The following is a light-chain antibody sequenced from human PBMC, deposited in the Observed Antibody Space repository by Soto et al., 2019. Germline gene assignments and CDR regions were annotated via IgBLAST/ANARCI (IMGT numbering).Light chain of an antibody. CDR1: NIGSKS. CDR3: QVWDGSSDQWV. CDR2: DDN. Sequence: SYELTQPPSVSVAPGQTARLACGGNNIGSKSVHWYQQKPGQAPVMVVYDDNDRPSGIPERFSGSNSGNTATLTISRVEAGDEADFCCQVWDGSSDQWVFGGGTQLTVL. V-gene: IGLV3-21*02. J-gene: IGLJ3*02.